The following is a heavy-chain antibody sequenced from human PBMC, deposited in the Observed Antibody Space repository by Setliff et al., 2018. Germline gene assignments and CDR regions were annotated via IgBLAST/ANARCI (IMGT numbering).Heavy chain of an antibody. J-gene: IGHJ6*02. CDR2: ISSSSSTI. Sequence: GGSLRLSCAASGFTFSSYSMNWVRQAPGKGLEWVSYISSSSSTIYYADSVKGRFTISGDNAKNSLDLQMNNLRDEDTAVYYCARWGDVLDVWGQGTTVTVSS. V-gene: IGHV3-48*02. CDR3: ARWGDVLDV. D-gene: IGHD3-16*01. CDR1: GFTFSSYS.